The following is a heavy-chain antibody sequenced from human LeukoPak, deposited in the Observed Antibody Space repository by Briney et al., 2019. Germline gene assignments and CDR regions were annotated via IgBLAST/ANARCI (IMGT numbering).Heavy chain of an antibody. V-gene: IGHV3-23*01. Sequence: PGGSLRLSCAASGFTFSSYAMSWVRQAPGKGLEWVSAISGSGGSTYYADSVKGRFTISRDNSKNTLYLQMNSLRAEDTVVYYCAKDSGYYDILTGYYKDPLDYWGKGTMVTVSS. D-gene: IGHD3-9*01. CDR2: ISGSGGST. J-gene: IGHJ4*02. CDR1: GFTFSSYA. CDR3: AKDSGYYDILTGYYKDPLDY.